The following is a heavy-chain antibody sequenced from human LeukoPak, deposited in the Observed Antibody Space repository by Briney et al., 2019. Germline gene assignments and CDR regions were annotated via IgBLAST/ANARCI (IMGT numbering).Heavy chain of an antibody. Sequence: GGSLRLSCAASGVAFRNYAMSWVRQAPGKGLEWVSSLISSGDTTYYADSVKGRFTISRDNSKNTVHLQMDSLRAEDSAVYYCAKNAGYSYGLYYFDYWGQGTLVTVSS. CDR2: LISSGDTT. CDR3: AKNAGYSYGLYYFDY. CDR1: GVAFRNYA. D-gene: IGHD5-18*01. V-gene: IGHV3-23*01. J-gene: IGHJ4*02.